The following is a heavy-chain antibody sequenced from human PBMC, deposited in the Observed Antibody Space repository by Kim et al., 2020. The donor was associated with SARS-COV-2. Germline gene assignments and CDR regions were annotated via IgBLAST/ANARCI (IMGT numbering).Heavy chain of an antibody. V-gene: IGHV3-30*18. CDR2: ISYDGSNK. Sequence: GGSLRLSCAASGFTFSSYGMHWVRQAPGKGLEWVAVISYDGSNKYYADSVKGRFTISRDNSKNTLYLQMNSLRAEDTAVYYCAKVPAGYSSSWYYFDYWG. J-gene: IGHJ4*01. D-gene: IGHD6-13*01. CDR3: AKVPAGYSSSWYYFDY. CDR1: GFTFSSYG.